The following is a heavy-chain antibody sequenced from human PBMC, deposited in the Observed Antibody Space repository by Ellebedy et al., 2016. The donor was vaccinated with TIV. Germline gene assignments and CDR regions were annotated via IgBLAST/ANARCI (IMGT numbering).Heavy chain of an antibody. J-gene: IGHJ4*02. CDR1: GFTFTDYY. CDR3: ARGGGYINAPFDQ. D-gene: IGHD4-11*01. V-gene: IGHV3-11*06. CDR2: IDPTSSYP. Sequence: GESLKISCAASGFTFTDYYMTWVRQAPGKGLEWVSYIDPTSSYPNYADSLKGRLTISRDNAKNTLFLQMDSRRVEDTAVYYCARGGGYINAPFDQWGQGTLVSVSS.